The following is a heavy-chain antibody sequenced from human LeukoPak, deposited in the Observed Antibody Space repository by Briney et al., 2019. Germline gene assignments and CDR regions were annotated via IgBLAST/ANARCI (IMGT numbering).Heavy chain of an antibody. D-gene: IGHD3-22*01. CDR1: GFTFSSYA. V-gene: IGHV3-30-3*01. J-gene: IGHJ4*02. CDR3: AADYDSSGTLDY. CDR2: ISYDGSNK. Sequence: GGSLRLSCAASGFTFSSYAMHWVRQAPGKGLEWVAVISYDGSNKYYADSVKGRFTISRDNSKNTLYLQTNSLRAEDTAVYYCAADYDSSGTLDYWGQGTLVTVSS.